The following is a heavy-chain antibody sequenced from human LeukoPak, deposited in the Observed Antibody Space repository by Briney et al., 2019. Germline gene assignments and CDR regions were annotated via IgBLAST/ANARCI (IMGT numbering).Heavy chain of an antibody. CDR1: GGSISSNSYY. Sequence: PAETLSLTCAVSGGSISSNSYYWGWIRQPPGKGLEWFGSIYYSGSTYYNPSLKSRVTISVDTSKNQFSLKLSSVTAADTAVYYCARTRYYYNSRSYGAPYYFDYWGQGTLVTVSS. D-gene: IGHD3-10*01. CDR2: IYYSGST. V-gene: IGHV4-39*01. CDR3: ARTRYYYNSRSYGAPYYFDY. J-gene: IGHJ4*02.